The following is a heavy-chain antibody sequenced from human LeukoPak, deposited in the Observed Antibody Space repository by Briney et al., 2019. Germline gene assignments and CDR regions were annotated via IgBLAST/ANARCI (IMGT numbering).Heavy chain of an antibody. V-gene: IGHV4-4*07. CDR1: GGSITSYY. D-gene: IGHD2-2*01. J-gene: IGHJ4*02. CDR2: LYTSGST. CDR3: ARVVVPAARFYYFDY. Sequence: SETLSLTCTVSGGSITSYYWSWIRQPAGKGLEWIGRLYTSGSTNYNPSLKSRVTMSVDTSKNQFSLKLTSVTAADTAVYYCARVVVPAARFYYFDYWGQGTLVTVSS.